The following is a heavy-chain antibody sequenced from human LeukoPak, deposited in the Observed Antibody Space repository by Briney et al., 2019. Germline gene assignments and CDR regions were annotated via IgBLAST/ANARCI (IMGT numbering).Heavy chain of an antibody. CDR1: GGSISSGGYY. D-gene: IGHD6-19*01. J-gene: IGHJ6*03. V-gene: IGHV4-31*03. Sequence: PSQTLSLTCTVSGGSISSGGYYWSWIRQHPGKGLEWIGYIYYSGSTYYNPALKSRVTISVDTSKNQFSLKLSSVTAADTAVYYCARGGSGWFGYYYYYMDVWGKGTTVTVSS. CDR3: ARGGSGWFGYYYYYMDV. CDR2: IYYSGST.